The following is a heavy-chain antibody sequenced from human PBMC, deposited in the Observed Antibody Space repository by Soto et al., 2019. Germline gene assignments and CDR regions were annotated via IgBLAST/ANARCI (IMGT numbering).Heavy chain of an antibody. CDR1: GYTFTSYG. J-gene: IGHJ4*02. CDR2: ISAYNGNT. V-gene: IGHV1-18*01. Sequence: AASVKVSCKASGYTFTSYGISWVRQAPGQGLEWMGWISAYNGNTNYAQKLQGRVTMTTDTSTSTAYMELRSLRSDDTAVYYCARGSSALRFLEWSSDYWGQGTLVTVSS. CDR3: ARGSSALRFLEWSSDY. D-gene: IGHD3-3*01.